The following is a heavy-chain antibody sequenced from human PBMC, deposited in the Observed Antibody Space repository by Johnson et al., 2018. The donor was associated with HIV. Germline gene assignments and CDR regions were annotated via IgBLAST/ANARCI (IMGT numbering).Heavy chain of an antibody. J-gene: IGHJ3*02. D-gene: IGHD3-16*01. CDR1: GFTFDDYG. Sequence: VQVLESGGGLVPPGGSMRLSCAASGFTFDDYGMSWVRQGPGKGLEWVSGINWNGGGTGYADSVKGRFTISRDNSKNTLYLQMNSLRAEDTAVYDCAKPMGGDDAFDIWGQGTTVTVSS. V-gene: IGHV3-20*01. CDR3: AKPMGGDDAFDI. CDR2: INWNGGGT.